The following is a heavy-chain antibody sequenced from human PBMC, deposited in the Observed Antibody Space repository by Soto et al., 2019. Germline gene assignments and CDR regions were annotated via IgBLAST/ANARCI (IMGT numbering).Heavy chain of an antibody. CDR3: AREMVRGVGSDY. J-gene: IGHJ4*02. CDR2: ISTYNGNT. Sequence: QVQLVQSGAEVKKPGASVKVSCKASGYTFTSYGISWVRQAPGQGLEWMGWISTYNGNTKYAQKLQGRVTMTTDTPTSKAYVELRSMRSDDTAVFYCAREMVRGVGSDYWGQGTLVTVSS. D-gene: IGHD3-10*01. V-gene: IGHV1-18*01. CDR1: GYTFTSYG.